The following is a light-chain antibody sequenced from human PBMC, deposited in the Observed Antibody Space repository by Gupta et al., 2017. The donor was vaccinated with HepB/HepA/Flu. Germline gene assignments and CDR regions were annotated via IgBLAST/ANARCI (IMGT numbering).Light chain of an antibody. Sequence: AIRMTQSPSSFSASTGDSVTITCRASQGISSYLAWYQQKPGKAPKLLIYAASTLQSGVPSRFSGSGSGTDFTLTISCLQSEDFATYYCQQDHRSPWTFGQGTKVEIK. CDR3: QQDHRSPWT. V-gene: IGKV1-8*01. J-gene: IGKJ1*01. CDR2: AAS. CDR1: QGISSY.